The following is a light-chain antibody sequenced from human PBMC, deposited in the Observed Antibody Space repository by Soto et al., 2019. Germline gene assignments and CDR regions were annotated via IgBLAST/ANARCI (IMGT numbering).Light chain of an antibody. J-gene: IGKJ1*01. CDR3: KQYNSYWT. V-gene: IGKV1-5*03. CDR2: KAS. Sequence: DIQMTQSPSTLSASVGDRVTITCRASQSISSWLAWYQQKPGKAPKLLIYKASNLENGVPSRFSGSGSGTEFNLTISSLQPDDFANYYCKQYNSYWTFGQGTKVEIK. CDR1: QSISSW.